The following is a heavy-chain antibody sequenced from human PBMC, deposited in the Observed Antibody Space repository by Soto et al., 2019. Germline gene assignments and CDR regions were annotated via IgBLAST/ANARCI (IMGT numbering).Heavy chain of an antibody. V-gene: IGHV1-3*04. CDR2: INTGNGNT. CDR3: ARDIGRGMTTIDC. Sequence: GASVKVSCKASGYTFTNYAMHWMRQAPGQRLEWMGWINTGNGNTKYSQKFQGRVTITRDTSASTAYVELNSLRAEDTAVYYCARDIGRGMTTIDCWGQGTLVTVSS. J-gene: IGHJ4*02. D-gene: IGHD4-4*01. CDR1: GYTFTNYA.